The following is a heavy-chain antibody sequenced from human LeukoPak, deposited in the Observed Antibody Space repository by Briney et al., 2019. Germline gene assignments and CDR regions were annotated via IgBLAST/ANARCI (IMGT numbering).Heavy chain of an antibody. J-gene: IGHJ5*02. D-gene: IGHD3-3*01. CDR2: FDPEDGET. V-gene: IGHV1-24*01. CDR1: GYTLTELS. CDR3: ATSVEGPYNWFDP. Sequence: GASVKVSCKVSGYTLTELSMHWVRQAPGKGLEWMGGFDPEDGETIYAQKFQGRVTMTEDASTDTAYMELSSLRSEDTAVYYCATSVEGPYNWFDPWGQGTLVTVSS.